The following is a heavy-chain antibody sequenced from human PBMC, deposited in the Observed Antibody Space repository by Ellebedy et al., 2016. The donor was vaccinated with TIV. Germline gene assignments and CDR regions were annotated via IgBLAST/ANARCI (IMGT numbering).Heavy chain of an antibody. D-gene: IGHD1-14*01. CDR3: TADNNIARFFH. J-gene: IGHJ5*02. CDR1: HGSISGSRLY. CDR2: VYYSGNT. V-gene: IGHV4-39*07. Sequence: MPSETLSLTCLVSHGSISGSRLYWGWIRQSPGKGLEWIGSVYYSGNTYYNPSLKSRVTISVDTSKNQLSLNLRSVTAADTAVYYCTADNNIARFFHWGQGTQVTVSS.